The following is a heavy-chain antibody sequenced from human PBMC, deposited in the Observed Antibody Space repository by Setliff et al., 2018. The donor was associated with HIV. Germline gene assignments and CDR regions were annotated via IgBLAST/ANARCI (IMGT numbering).Heavy chain of an antibody. J-gene: IGHJ5*02. Sequence: GGSLRLSCAASGFTFSNYAMSWVRQAPGKGLEWVSAIYGSSGSTNYADSGKGRFTISRDNSKNMLYLQMNSLRAEDTAVYYCAKGQDGLRYNWFDPWGHGTLVTVSS. CDR1: GFTFSNYA. CDR3: AKGQDGLRYNWFDP. CDR2: IYGSSGST. V-gene: IGHV3-23*01.